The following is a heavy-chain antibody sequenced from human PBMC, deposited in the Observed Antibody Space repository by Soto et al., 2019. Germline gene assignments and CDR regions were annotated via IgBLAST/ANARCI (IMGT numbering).Heavy chain of an antibody. V-gene: IGHV4-39*01. CDR3: ARHAGGSWDDAFDV. J-gene: IGHJ3*01. D-gene: IGHD6-13*01. Sequence: SETLSLTCTVSGDSISSSSDYWGWVRQPPGKGLEWIGSIYYTGITYSNPSLRSPVTISVDTSKNQFSLRLSSVTAADTAVYYCARHAGGSWDDAFDVWGQGTMVTVSS. CDR2: IYYTGIT. CDR1: GDSISSSSDY.